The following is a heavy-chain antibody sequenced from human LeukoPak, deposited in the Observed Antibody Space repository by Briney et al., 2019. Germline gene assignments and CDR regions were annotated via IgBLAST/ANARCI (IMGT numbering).Heavy chain of an antibody. J-gene: IGHJ4*02. CDR2: INPKSGVA. Sequence: GASVKVSCKVSGFTFTGYYIHWVRQAPGQGLEWMGWINPKSGVANYAQKFQGRVTMTRDTSISTAYMELGSLRSDDPAVYFCARDVGNYYFFNHWGQGTLVTVSS. V-gene: IGHV1-2*02. D-gene: IGHD1-7*01. CDR1: GFTFTGYY. CDR3: ARDVGNYYFFNH.